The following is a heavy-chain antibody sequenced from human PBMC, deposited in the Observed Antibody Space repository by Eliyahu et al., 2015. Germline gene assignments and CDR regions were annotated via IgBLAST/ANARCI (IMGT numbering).Heavy chain of an antibody. CDR3: TRNDVFDI. CDR2: IKRTADGGPT. V-gene: IGHV3-15*01. Sequence: EVQLVESGGSFVKPGGSLRLSCEASGFTFSQVWMSWVRQAPGKGLEWLGRIKRTADGGPTDYAAPVKGRFTISRDDSKNTVYLQMNSLKIEDTAVYYCTRNDVFDIWGRGTVVTVSS. J-gene: IGHJ3*02. CDR1: GFTFSQVW.